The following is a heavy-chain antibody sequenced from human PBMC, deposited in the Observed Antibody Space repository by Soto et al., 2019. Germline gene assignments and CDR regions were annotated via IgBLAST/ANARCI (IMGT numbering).Heavy chain of an antibody. J-gene: IGHJ5*02. D-gene: IGHD5-12*01. CDR1: GGSISSSIYY. V-gene: IGHV4-39*01. CDR3: ARRVGYGKGVWFDP. Sequence: PSETLSLICTVSGGSISSSIYYWGWIRQPPGKGLEWIGSIYYSGSTYYNPSLKSRVTISVDTSKNQFSLKLSSVTAADTAVYYCARRVGYGKGVWFDPWGQGTLVTVS. CDR2: IYYSGST.